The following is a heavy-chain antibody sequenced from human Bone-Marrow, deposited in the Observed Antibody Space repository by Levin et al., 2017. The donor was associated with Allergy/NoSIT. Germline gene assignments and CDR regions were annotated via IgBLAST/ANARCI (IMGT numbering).Heavy chain of an antibody. CDR2: MYSGGST. CDR1: GFSVSGNF. D-gene: IGHD4-17*01. CDR3: ARTGYGDYVGY. J-gene: IGHJ4*02. V-gene: IGHV3-53*01. Sequence: GGSLRLSCAASGFSVSGNFMSWVRQTPGKKLEWISVMYSGGSTYYADSVKGRFTISRDNSKNAVYLQMNSLRAEDTAVYYCARTGYGDYVGYWGQGTLVTVSS.